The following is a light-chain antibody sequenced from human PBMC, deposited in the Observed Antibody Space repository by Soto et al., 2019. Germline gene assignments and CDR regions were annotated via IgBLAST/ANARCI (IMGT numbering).Light chain of an antibody. Sequence: DIQMTQSPSTLSASVGDRVTITCRASQSISSWLAWYQQKPGKAPKLLMYDASILESGVPSRFSGSGSGTEFTLTISSLQPDDFATYYCQQYNSYSQTFGQGTKVEIK. CDR1: QSISSW. V-gene: IGKV1-5*01. J-gene: IGKJ1*01. CDR3: QQYNSYSQT. CDR2: DAS.